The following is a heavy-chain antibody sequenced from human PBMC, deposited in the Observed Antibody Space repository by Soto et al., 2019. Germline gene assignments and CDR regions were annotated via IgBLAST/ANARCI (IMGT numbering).Heavy chain of an antibody. D-gene: IGHD2-15*01. Sequence: ASVKVSCKASGYTFTSYAMHWVRQAPGQRLEWMGGINPGNGKTKYAQKFQGRVTITTDKSTSTAYMELSSLRSEDTAVYYCARESRYCSGGSCYFLPGIDYWGQGTRVTVSS. V-gene: IGHV1-3*01. J-gene: IGHJ4*02. CDR3: ARESRYCSGGSCYFLPGIDY. CDR1: GYTFTSYA. CDR2: INPGNGKT.